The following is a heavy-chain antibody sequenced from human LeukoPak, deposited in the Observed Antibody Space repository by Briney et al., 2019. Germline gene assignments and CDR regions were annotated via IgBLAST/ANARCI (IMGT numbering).Heavy chain of an antibody. Sequence: GGSLRLSCVASGFSFGNYAMSWVRQAPGKGLQWVSQISGTGGATWYAGFARDRFTISRDNSKKTLHLQMSGLRVEDTAMYYCVKDPRDTYGTNWFVSWGEGTLLIVSS. J-gene: IGHJ5*01. D-gene: IGHD2-21*01. CDR1: GFSFGNYA. CDR3: VKDPRDTYGTNWFVS. V-gene: IGHV3-23*01. CDR2: ISGTGGAT.